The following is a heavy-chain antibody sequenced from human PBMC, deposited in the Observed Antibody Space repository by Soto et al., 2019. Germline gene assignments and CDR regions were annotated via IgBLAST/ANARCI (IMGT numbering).Heavy chain of an antibody. CDR1: GFTFSNAW. Sequence: PGGSLRLSCAASGFTFSNAWMSWVRQAPGKGLEWVGRIKSKTDGGTTDYAAPVKGRFTISRDDSKNTLYLQMNSLKTEDTAVYYCTTAFFLRSYDAFDIWGQGTRVTVS. J-gene: IGHJ3*02. V-gene: IGHV3-15*01. D-gene: IGHD4-17*01. CDR2: IKSKTDGGTT. CDR3: TTAFFLRSYDAFDI.